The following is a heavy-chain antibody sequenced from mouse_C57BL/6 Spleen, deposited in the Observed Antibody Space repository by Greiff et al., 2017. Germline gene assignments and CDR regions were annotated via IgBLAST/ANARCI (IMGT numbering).Heavy chain of an antibody. D-gene: IGHD2-1*01. CDR3: ARKRGYGNYRDAMDY. V-gene: IGHV1-52*01. J-gene: IGHJ4*01. Sequence: QVQLQQPGAELVRPGSSVKLSCKASGYTFTSYWMHWVKQRPIQGLEWIGNIDPSDSETHYNQKFKDKATLTVAKSSSTAYMQLSSLTSEDSAVYYCARKRGYGNYRDAMDYWGQGTSVTVSS. CDR2: IDPSDSET. CDR1: GYTFTSYW.